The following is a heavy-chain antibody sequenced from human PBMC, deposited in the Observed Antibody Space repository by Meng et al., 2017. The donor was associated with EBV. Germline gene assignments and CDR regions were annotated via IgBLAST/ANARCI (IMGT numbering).Heavy chain of an antibody. CDR2: ISAYNGNT. CDR3: ARVRTFGGVIPPDY. Sequence: QVQRGQPGAEVTKPGASVKVSCKASGYTFTSYGISWVRQAPGQGLEWMGWISAYNGNTNYAQKLQGRVTMTTDTSTSTAYMELRSLRSDDTAVYYCARVRTFGGVIPPDYWGQGTLVTVSS. D-gene: IGHD3-16*02. J-gene: IGHJ4*02. V-gene: IGHV1-18*01. CDR1: GYTFTSYG.